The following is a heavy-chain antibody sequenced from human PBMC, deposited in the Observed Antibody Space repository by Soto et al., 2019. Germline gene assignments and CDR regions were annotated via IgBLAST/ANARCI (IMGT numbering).Heavy chain of an antibody. V-gene: IGHV4-59*01. CDR2: ISYSGNT. Sequence: SETLSLTCTVAGGSIISGYWSWIRQPPGKGLEWIGYISYSGNTNYNPSLKSRVTMSVDTPKNQFSLRLSSVTTADTAVYYCAGLRGSAGSPIDYWRQRTLVPVSS. J-gene: IGHJ4*02. D-gene: IGHD2-15*01. CDR3: AGLRGSAGSPIDY. CDR1: GGSIISGY.